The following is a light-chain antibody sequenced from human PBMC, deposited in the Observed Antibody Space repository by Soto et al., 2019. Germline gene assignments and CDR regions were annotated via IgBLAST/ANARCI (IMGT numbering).Light chain of an antibody. Sequence: DIVLTQSPAPLSLSPGESATLSCRTSQSVSSNSLAWHQQKPGQAPRLLMYAASSRAAGIPDRFSGSGSGTDCTLTISRLEPEDFAVYYCQQYGSSPITLGQGTRLEIK. CDR2: AAS. CDR3: QQYGSSPIT. CDR1: QSVSSNS. J-gene: IGKJ5*01. V-gene: IGKV3-20*01.